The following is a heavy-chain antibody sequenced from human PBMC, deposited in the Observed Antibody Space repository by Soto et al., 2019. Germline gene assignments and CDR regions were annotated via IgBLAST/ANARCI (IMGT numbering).Heavy chain of an antibody. J-gene: IGHJ6*02. D-gene: IGHD6-19*01. V-gene: IGHV1-69*01. Sequence: QVQLEQSGGEVKKPGSSVKVSCKASGVTFSKFIMTWVRQAPGLGLEWVGGIIRIFGTANYAQKFQGRVTITADESTSTSYPEVSTLRSEDTAVYYCAKVRYSSPMGYYYGMDVWGQGTAVTVSS. CDR3: AKVRYSSPMGYYYGMDV. CDR1: GVTFSKFI. CDR2: IIRIFGTA.